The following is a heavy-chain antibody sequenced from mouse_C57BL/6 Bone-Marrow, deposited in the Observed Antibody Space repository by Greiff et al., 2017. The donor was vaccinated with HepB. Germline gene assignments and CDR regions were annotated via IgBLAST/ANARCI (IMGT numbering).Heavy chain of an antibody. V-gene: IGHV1-50*01. CDR3: ERGIYYGYYYAMDY. Sequence: QVQLKQPGAELVKPGASVKLSCKASGYTFTSYWMQWVKQRPGQGLEWIGEIDPSDSYTNYNQKFKGKATLTVDTSSSTAYKQLSSLTSEDSAVYYSERGIYYGYYYAMDYWGQGTSVTVSS. J-gene: IGHJ4*01. CDR1: GYTFTSYW. CDR2: IDPSDSYT. D-gene: IGHD2-2*01.